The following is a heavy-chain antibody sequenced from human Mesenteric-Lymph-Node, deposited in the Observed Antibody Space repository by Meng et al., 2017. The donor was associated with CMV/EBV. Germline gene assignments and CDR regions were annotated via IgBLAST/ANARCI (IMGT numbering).Heavy chain of an antibody. Sequence: TFTGYYMHWVRQAPGQGLEWMGWINPNSGGTNYAQKFQGWVTMTRDTSISTAYMELSRLRSDDTAVYYCARAGYSGYDWGVGSKEFDYWGQGTLVTVSS. CDR1: TFTGYY. CDR2: INPNSGGT. CDR3: ARAGYSGYDWGVGSKEFDY. V-gene: IGHV1-2*04. D-gene: IGHD5-12*01. J-gene: IGHJ4*02.